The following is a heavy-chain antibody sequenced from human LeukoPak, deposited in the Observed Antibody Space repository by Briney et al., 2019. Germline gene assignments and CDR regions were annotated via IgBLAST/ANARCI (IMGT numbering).Heavy chain of an antibody. Sequence: GGSLRLSCAGSGFTFSNYAMTWVRQAPGKGLEWVSAISGSGGSTYYADSVKGRFTISRDNSKNTLYLQMNSLRAEDTAVYYCAKDLYCSSTSCAPEGRFDYWGQGTLVTVSS. CDR1: GFTFSNYA. D-gene: IGHD2-2*01. CDR2: ISGSGGST. CDR3: AKDLYCSSTSCAPEGRFDY. V-gene: IGHV3-23*01. J-gene: IGHJ4*02.